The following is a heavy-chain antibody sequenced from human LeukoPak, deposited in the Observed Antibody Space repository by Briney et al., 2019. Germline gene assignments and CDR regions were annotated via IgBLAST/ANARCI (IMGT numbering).Heavy chain of an antibody. CDR2: ISYNGGYI. CDR1: GFSFRTYN. D-gene: IGHD4-17*01. CDR3: TTEVPNGDHRFDY. V-gene: IGHV3-33*01. J-gene: IGHJ4*02. Sequence: GGSLRLSCTASGFSFRTYNLHWVRQAPGKGLEWVAVISYNGGYIHYEDSVKGRFTISRDDSKNTLSLQMGGLRAEDTALYYCTTEVPNGDHRFDYWGQGTLVTVSS.